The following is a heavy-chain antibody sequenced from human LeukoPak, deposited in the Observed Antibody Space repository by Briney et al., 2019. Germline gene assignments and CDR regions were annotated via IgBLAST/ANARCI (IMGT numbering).Heavy chain of an antibody. D-gene: IGHD3-10*01. CDR1: GFTFSSYW. J-gene: IGHJ4*02. Sequence: GGSLRLSCAASGFTFSSYWMNWARQAPGKGLVWVSRINSDGSSTSYADSVKGRFTISRDNAKNTLYLQMNSLRAEDTAVYYCAREVGSGNSDRYFDYWGQGTLVTVSS. V-gene: IGHV3-74*01. CDR2: INSDGSST. CDR3: AREVGSGNSDRYFDY.